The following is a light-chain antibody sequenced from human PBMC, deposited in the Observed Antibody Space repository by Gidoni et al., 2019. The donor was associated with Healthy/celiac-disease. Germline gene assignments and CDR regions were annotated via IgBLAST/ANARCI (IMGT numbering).Light chain of an antibody. J-gene: IGKJ4*01. Sequence: DIQMTQSPSSLSASVGDRVTITCQASQDISNYLNWYQQKPGKAPKLLIYDASNLETGGPSRFSGSGSGTDFTITISSMQHEDIATYYCRQYDNLPITFGGGTKVEIK. CDR2: DAS. CDR1: QDISNY. CDR3: RQYDNLPIT. V-gene: IGKV1-33*01.